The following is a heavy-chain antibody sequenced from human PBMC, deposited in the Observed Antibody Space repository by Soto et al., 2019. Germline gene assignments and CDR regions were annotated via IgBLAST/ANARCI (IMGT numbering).Heavy chain of an antibody. V-gene: IGHV4-34*01. CDR3: ARNIVLLVYAIRRSYYMDV. CDR1: GGSFSGYY. J-gene: IGHJ6*03. CDR2: INHSGST. Sequence: QVQLQQWGAGLLKPSETLSLTCAVYGGSFSGYYWSWIRQPPGKGLEGIGEINHSGSTNYNPSRKSRLTISVDTSKNQFSLKLSSVTAADTAVYYCARNIVLLVYAIRRSYYMDVWGKGTTVTVSS. D-gene: IGHD2-8*01.